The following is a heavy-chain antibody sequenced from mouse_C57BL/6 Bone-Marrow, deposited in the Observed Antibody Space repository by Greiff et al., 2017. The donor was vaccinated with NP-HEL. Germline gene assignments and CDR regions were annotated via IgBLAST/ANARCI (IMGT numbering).Heavy chain of an antibody. Sequence: EVKLMESGGDLVKPGGSLKLSCAASGFTFSSYGMSWVRQTPDKRLEWVATISSGGSYTYYPDSVKGRFTISRDNAKNTLYLQMSSLKSEDTAMYYCARQGLRLFDYWGRGTTLTVSS. V-gene: IGHV5-6*01. CDR3: ARQGLRLFDY. CDR2: ISSGGSYT. J-gene: IGHJ2*01. D-gene: IGHD2-4*01. CDR1: GFTFSSYG.